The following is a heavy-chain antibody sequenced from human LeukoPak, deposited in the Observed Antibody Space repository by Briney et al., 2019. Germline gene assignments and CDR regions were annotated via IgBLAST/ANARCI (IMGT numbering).Heavy chain of an antibody. D-gene: IGHD2-2*01. CDR2: IKQDGSEK. Sequence: GSLRLSCAASGFTFSSYWMSWVRQAPGKGLEWVANIKQDGSEKYYVDSVKGRFTISRDNAKNSLYLQMNSLRAEDTAVYYCARGPFGYCSSTSCHYYFDYWGQGTLVTVSS. CDR3: ARGPFGYCSSTSCHYYFDY. J-gene: IGHJ4*02. V-gene: IGHV3-7*01. CDR1: GFTFSSYW.